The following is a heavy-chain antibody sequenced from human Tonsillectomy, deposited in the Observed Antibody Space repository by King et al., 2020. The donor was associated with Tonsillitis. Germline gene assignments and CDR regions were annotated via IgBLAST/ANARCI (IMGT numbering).Heavy chain of an antibody. J-gene: IGHJ6*03. V-gene: IGHV4-61*02. CDR3: ARSIVVVPAGNEYYYYSYMDV. Sequence: QLQESGPGLVKPSQTLSLTCTVSGGSISSDRYYWSWIRQPAGKGLEWIGRIYTSGSTNYNPSLKSRVTMSVDTSKNQFSLKLSSVTAADTAVYYCARSIVVVPAGNEYYYYSYMDVWGKGTTGTVSS. CDR1: GGSISSDRYY. D-gene: IGHD2-2*01. CDR2: IYTSGST.